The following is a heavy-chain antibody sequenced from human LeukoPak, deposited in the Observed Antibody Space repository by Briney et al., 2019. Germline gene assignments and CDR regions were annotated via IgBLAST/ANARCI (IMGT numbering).Heavy chain of an antibody. J-gene: IGHJ4*02. CDR1: GFTFSSYS. V-gene: IGHV3-23*01. CDR3: AKDTGQWLVSHPFDY. D-gene: IGHD6-19*01. Sequence: PGGSLRLSCAASGFTFSSYSMNWVRQAPGKGLEWVSAISGSGGSTYYADSVKGRFTISRDNSKNTLYLQMNSLRAEDTAVYYCAKDTGQWLVSHPFDYWGQGTLVTVSS. CDR2: ISGSGGST.